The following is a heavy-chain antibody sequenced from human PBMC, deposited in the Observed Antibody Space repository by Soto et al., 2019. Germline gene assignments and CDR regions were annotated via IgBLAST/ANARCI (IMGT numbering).Heavy chain of an antibody. CDR1: GYTFTGYY. CDR3: ARGLISPYYYMDV. Sequence: ASVKVSCKASGYTFTGYYMHWVRQAPGQGLEWMEWINPNSGGTNYAQKFQGWVTMTRDTSIGTAYMELSRLRSDDTAVYYCARGLISPYYYMDVWGKGTTVTVSS. V-gene: IGHV1-2*04. J-gene: IGHJ6*03. CDR2: INPNSGGT. D-gene: IGHD3-3*02.